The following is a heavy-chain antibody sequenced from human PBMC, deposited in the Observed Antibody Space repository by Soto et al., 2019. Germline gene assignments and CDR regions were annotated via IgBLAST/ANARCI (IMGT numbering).Heavy chain of an antibody. D-gene: IGHD3-10*01. J-gene: IGHJ4*02. CDR1: GFSLSTSGVG. Sequence: SSPTLVNPTQTLTLTCTFSGFSLSTSGVGVGWIRQPPGKALEWLALIYWNDDKRYSPSLKSRLTITKDTSKNQVVLTMTNMDPVDTATYYCAHSQRPWFGESNFDYWGQGTLSPSPQ. V-gene: IGHV2-5*01. CDR2: IYWNDDK. CDR3: AHSQRPWFGESNFDY.